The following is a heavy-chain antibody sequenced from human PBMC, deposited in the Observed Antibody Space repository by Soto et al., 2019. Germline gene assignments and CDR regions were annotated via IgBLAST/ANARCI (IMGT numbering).Heavy chain of an antibody. Sequence: TGGSLRLSCAASGFTFSSYAMHWVRQAPGKGLEWASVISYDGSNKYYADFVKGRFTISRDNSKNTLYLQMNTLRAEDTAVYYCARESEALDYWGQGTLVTVSS. CDR1: GFTFSSYA. CDR2: ISYDGSNK. V-gene: IGHV3-30-3*01. CDR3: ARESEALDY. J-gene: IGHJ4*02.